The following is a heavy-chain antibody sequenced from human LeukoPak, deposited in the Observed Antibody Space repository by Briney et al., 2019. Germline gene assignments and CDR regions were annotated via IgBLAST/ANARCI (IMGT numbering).Heavy chain of an antibody. CDR1: GYTFTGYY. D-gene: IGHD2-2*01. CDR2: INPNSGDT. V-gene: IGHV1-2*02. J-gene: IGHJ4*02. CDR3: ARDYCSSTSCYFDY. Sequence: GASVKVSCKASGYTFTGYYMHWVRRAPGQGLEWMGWINPNSGDTNYAQKFQGRVTMTRDTSISTAYMELRSLRSDDTAVYYCARDYCSSTSCYFDYWGQGTLVTVSS.